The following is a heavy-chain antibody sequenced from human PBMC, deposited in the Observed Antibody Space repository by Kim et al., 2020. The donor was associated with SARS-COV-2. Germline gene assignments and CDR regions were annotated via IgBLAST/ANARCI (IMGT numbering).Heavy chain of an antibody. CDR3: ARYCSGGSCYLGVRY. D-gene: IGHD2-15*01. J-gene: IGHJ4*02. V-gene: IGHV1-18*01. Sequence: ASVKVSCKASGYTFTSYGISWVRQAPGQGLEWMGWISAYNGNTNYAQKLQGRVTMTTDTSTSTAYMELRSLRSDDTAVYYCARYCSGGSCYLGVRYWGQGTLVTVSS. CDR1: GYTFTSYG. CDR2: ISAYNGNT.